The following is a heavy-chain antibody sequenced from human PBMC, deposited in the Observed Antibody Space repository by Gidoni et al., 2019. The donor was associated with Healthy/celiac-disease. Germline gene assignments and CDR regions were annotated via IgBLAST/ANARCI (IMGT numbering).Heavy chain of an antibody. CDR3: ASDHGYSSGWYVQGAFDI. CDR2: LNPNSGGT. D-gene: IGHD6-19*01. V-gene: IGHV1-2*06. Sequence: QVQLVQSGAEVKKPGAAVKVSCKASGYTFTGYYMHWVRQAPGQGLEWMGRLNPNSGGTNYAQKFQGRVTIPRDTSISTSYIELSRLRSDDTAVYYCASDHGYSSGWYVQGAFDIWGQGTMVTVSS. J-gene: IGHJ3*02. CDR1: GYTFTGYY.